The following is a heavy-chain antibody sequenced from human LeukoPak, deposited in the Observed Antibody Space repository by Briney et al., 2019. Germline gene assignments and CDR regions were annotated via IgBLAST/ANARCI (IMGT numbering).Heavy chain of an antibody. V-gene: IGHV3-21*01. J-gene: IGHJ4*02. D-gene: IGHD2-2*01. CDR3: ARDLYCSSTSCYDD. CDR2: ISSSSSYI. Sequence: GGSLRLSCAASGFTFSSYAMSWVRQAPGKGLEWVSSISSSSSYIYYADSVKGRFTISRDNAKNSLYLQMNSLRAEDTAVYYCARDLYCSSTSCYDDWGQGTLVTVSS. CDR1: GFTFSSYA.